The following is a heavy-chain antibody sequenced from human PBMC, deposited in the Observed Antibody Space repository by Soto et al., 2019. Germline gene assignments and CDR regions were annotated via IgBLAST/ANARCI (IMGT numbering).Heavy chain of an antibody. CDR3: AKFWGPVTAAVDDY. V-gene: IGHV3-30*18. D-gene: IGHD6-13*01. Sequence: GGPRRLPGAAFELPLGGFPMHWVSKTPGKGLEWVASISYDGNIKYSADSVKGRFTISRDNSKNTLYLQMSSLRSEDTAVYYCAKFWGPVTAAVDDYWGQGTLVTVSS. CDR2: ISYDGNIK. CDR1: ELPLGGFP. J-gene: IGHJ4*02.